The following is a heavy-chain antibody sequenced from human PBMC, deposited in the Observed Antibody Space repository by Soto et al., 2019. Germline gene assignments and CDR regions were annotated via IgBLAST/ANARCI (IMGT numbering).Heavy chain of an antibody. CDR3: VRLSGVVVVAAPEIYFDY. D-gene: IGHD2-15*01. J-gene: IGHJ4*02. CDR2: TYHSGNP. Sequence: NPSETLSLTCDVSGDTISTGGNTWAWIRQPPGKALEWIGHTYHSGNPYYNPSLKSRVIISVARSKNQFSLKVRSVTASDAAVYYCVRLSGVVVVAAPEIYFDYLGQGLPVTVPS. V-gene: IGHV4-30-2*01. CDR1: GDTISTGGNT.